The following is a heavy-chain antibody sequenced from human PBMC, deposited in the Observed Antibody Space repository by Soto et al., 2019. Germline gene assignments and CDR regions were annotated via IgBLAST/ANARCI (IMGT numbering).Heavy chain of an antibody. Sequence: GGYLRLSCAASGFTFSSYSMNWVRQAPGKGLEWVSYISSSSSTIYYADSVKGRFTISRDNAKNSLYLQMNSLRDEDTAVYYCARDMTSRRPWGCFDYWGQGPLVTGS. CDR3: ARDMTSRRPWGCFDY. J-gene: IGHJ4*02. V-gene: IGHV3-48*02. D-gene: IGHD7-27*01. CDR2: ISSSSSTI. CDR1: GFTFSSYS.